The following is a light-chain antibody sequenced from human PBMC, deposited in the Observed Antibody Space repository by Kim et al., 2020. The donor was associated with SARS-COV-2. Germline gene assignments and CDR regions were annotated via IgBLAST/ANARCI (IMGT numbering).Light chain of an antibody. CDR3: GSYTTSSTWV. J-gene: IGLJ3*02. CDR2: DVT. CDR1: SSDIGGYDY. Sequence: GQSITISCTGTSSDIGGYDYVSWYQHHPGKAAKFMIYDVTKRPSGVSNRFSGSKSGNTASLTISGLQAEDEADYYCGSYTTSSTWVFGGGTKLTVL. V-gene: IGLV2-14*03.